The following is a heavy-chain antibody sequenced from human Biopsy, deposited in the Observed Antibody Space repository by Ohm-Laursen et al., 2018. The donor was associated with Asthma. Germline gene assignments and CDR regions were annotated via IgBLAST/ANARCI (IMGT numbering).Heavy chain of an antibody. CDR2: ISVYNGNT. J-gene: IGHJ6*02. CDR3: ARAVDYSHYYGIDV. D-gene: IGHD3-10*01. CDR1: GYTFNSAG. Sequence: GASVKVSCKTSGYTFNSAGITWVRQAPGQGLEWMGWISVYNGNTKVAQELQDRFTMITDTSTSTAYMELRSLRSDDTAVYFCARAVDYSHYYGIDVWGQGTTVTVS. V-gene: IGHV1-18*01.